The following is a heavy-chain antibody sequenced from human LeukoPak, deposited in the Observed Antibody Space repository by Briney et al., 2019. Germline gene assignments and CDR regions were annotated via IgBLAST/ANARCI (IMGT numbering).Heavy chain of an antibody. CDR1: GGTFSSYA. CDR2: IIPIFGTA. Sequence: SVKVSCKASGGTFSSYAVSWVRQAPGQGLEWMGGIIPIFGTANYAQKFQGRVTITTDESTSTAYMELSSLRSEDTAVYYCARREGNYEPNYYYMDVWGKGTTVTVSS. D-gene: IGHD1-7*01. J-gene: IGHJ6*03. V-gene: IGHV1-69*05. CDR3: ARREGNYEPNYYYMDV.